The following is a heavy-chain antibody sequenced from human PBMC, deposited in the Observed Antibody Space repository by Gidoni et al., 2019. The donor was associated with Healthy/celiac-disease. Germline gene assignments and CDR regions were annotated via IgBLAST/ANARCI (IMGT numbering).Heavy chain of an antibody. CDR3: ASSYGDYTALDY. D-gene: IGHD4-17*01. J-gene: IGHJ4*02. CDR2: ISNDGSNE. CDR1: GLTFSSYG. Sequence: QVQLVESGGVVVQPGRDLRPPCAASGLTFSSYGMHWVRQAPGKGLEWVAVISNDGSNEYFADSVKGRFTISRDNSKNTLFLQMNSLRAEDTAVDYCASSYGDYTALDYWGQGTLVTVSS. V-gene: IGHV3-30*03.